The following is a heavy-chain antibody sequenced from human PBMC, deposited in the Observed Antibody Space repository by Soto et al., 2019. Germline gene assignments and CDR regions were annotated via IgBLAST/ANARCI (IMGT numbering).Heavy chain of an antibody. D-gene: IGHD3-10*01. CDR2: TYSKSKWNN. CDR3: TGITWFRGMDV. CDR1: VDSVSSNSAG. Sequence: QTLSLTCVISVDSVSSNSAGWNWIRQSPSRGLEWLGRTYSKSKWNNDYALSVKSRITINPDTSKNQFSLHLYSVTPEDTAVYYCTGITWFRGMDVWGQGTPVTVSS. J-gene: IGHJ6*02. V-gene: IGHV6-1*01.